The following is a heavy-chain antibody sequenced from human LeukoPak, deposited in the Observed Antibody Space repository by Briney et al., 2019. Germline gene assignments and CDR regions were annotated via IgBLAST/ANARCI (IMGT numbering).Heavy chain of an antibody. J-gene: IGHJ4*02. CDR2: IYPGDSDT. CDR1: GYSFTSYW. D-gene: IGHD3-22*01. Sequence: GESLKISCKGSGYSFTSYWIGWVRQMPGKGLEWMGIIYPGDSDTRYSPSFQGQVTISADKPISTAYLQWSSLKASDTAMYYCAAYYYDSSGYPQGFDYWGQGTLVTVSS. CDR3: AAYYYDSSGYPQGFDY. V-gene: IGHV5-51*04.